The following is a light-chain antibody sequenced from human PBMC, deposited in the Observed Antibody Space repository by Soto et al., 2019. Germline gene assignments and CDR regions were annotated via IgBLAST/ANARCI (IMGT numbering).Light chain of an antibody. CDR1: QSVGSY. CDR3: LQYGGSPRP. V-gene: IGKV3-20*01. CDR2: GAS. Sequence: EIVLTQSPATLSLSSGERATFSCRASQSVGSYLAWYQQKPGQPPRLLIHGASNRATGIPDRFSGSGSGTDFTLTINRLEHEDFEGDDGLQYGGSPRPFGQGTKVDIK. J-gene: IGKJ1*01.